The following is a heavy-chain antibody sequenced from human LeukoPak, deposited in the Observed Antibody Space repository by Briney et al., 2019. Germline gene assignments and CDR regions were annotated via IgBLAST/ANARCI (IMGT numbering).Heavy chain of an antibody. D-gene: IGHD2-8*01. V-gene: IGHV1-69*13. J-gene: IGHJ4*02. Sequence: ASVKVSCKASGYTFTSYYMHWVRQAPGQGLEWMGGIIPIFGTANYAQKFQGRVTITADESTSTAYMELSSLRSEDTAVYYCARGRGVPVFDYWGQGTLVTVSS. CDR2: IIPIFGTA. CDR3: ARGRGVPVFDY. CDR1: GYTFTSYY.